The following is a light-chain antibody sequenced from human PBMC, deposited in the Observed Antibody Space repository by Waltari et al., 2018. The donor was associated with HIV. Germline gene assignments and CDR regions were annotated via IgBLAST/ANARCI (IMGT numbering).Light chain of an antibody. CDR2: VNNDGSN. CDR1: SGHSRYA. Sequence: QLVLTQSPSASASLGASVKLTCTLDSGHSRYAIAWHQHQPEKGPRFLLKVNNDGSNIKGEGIPDRFSGSSSGAERYLDISSLQSDDEAEYYCQTWDTAVRVFGGGTKVTVL. CDR3: QTWDTAVRV. V-gene: IGLV4-69*02. J-gene: IGLJ3*02.